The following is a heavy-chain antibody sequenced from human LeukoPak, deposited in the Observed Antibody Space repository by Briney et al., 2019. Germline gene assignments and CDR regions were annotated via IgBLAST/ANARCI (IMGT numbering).Heavy chain of an antibody. J-gene: IGHJ6*02. V-gene: IGHV3-23*01. CDR1: GFTFSSYA. Sequence: GGSLRLSCAASGFTFSSYAMSWVRQAPGKGLEWVSAISGSGGSTYYADSVKGRFTISRDNSKNTLYLQMNSLRAEDTAVYYCAKAPRAAAGTYNGMDVWGQGTTVTVPS. D-gene: IGHD6-13*01. CDR2: ISGSGGST. CDR3: AKAPRAAAGTYNGMDV.